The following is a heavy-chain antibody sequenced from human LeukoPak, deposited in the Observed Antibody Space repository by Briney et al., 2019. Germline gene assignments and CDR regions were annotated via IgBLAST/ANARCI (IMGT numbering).Heavy chain of an antibody. Sequence: GGSLRLSCSASGFTFSSYALHWVRQAPGKGLEYVSAISSNGGSTYYADSVKGRFTISRDNSKNTLYLQMSSLRAEDTAVYYCVKDAMQWPDYYFDYWSQGTLVTVSS. J-gene: IGHJ4*02. CDR2: ISSNGGST. CDR1: GFTFSSYA. D-gene: IGHD6-19*01. V-gene: IGHV3-64D*06. CDR3: VKDAMQWPDYYFDY.